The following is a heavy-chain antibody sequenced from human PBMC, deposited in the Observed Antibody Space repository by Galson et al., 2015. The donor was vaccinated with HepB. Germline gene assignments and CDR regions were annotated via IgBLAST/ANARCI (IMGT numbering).Heavy chain of an antibody. CDR2: ISPYNGNT. CDR3: ASHWDSPLGDY. D-gene: IGHD7-27*01. J-gene: IGHJ4*02. CDR1: GYTFTSYG. Sequence: SVKVSCKASGYTFTSYGISWVRQAPGQGLEWVAWISPYNGNTNYAQKLQGRVTMTTDTSTSTAYMGLRSLRSDDTAVYYCASHWDSPLGDYWGQGTLVTVSS. V-gene: IGHV1-18*01.